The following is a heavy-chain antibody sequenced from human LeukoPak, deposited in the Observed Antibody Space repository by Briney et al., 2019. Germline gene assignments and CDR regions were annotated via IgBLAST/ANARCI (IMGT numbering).Heavy chain of an antibody. CDR3: AIDFWSGHDY. V-gene: IGHV3-66*02. D-gene: IGHD3-3*01. J-gene: IGHJ4*02. CDR1: GFTVSTNY. CDR2: IYSGGST. Sequence: GGSLRLSYAASGFTVSTNYMSWVRQAPGKGLEWVSVIYSGGSTYYADSVKGRFTISRDNSKNTLYLEMNSLRVEDTAVFYCAIDFWSGHDYWGQGTLVTVSS.